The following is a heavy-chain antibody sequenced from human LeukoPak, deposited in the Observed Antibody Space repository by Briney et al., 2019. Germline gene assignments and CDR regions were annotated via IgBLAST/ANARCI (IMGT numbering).Heavy chain of an antibody. CDR1: GITLSNYG. V-gene: IGHV3-15*01. J-gene: IGHJ4*02. Sequence: TGGSLRLSCAVSGITLSNYGMSWVRQAPGKGLEWVGRIKSKIDGGTIDYAAPVKGRFTISRDDSRNTLYLQMNSLKTEDTAVYYCTTRRQDGWWGQGTLVTVSS. D-gene: IGHD2-15*01. CDR2: IKSKIDGGTI. CDR3: TTRRQDGW.